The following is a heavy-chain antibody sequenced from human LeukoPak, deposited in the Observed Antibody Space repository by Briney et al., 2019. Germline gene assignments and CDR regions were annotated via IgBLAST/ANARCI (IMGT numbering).Heavy chain of an antibody. V-gene: IGHV4-34*01. Sequence: SETLSLTCSVYGGSFSGYSWNWIRLAPGKGLEWIGEINHSGSTNYNPSLKRRVTMAIDTSKKQFSLRLSSLTAADTAVYYCARDGFRNDCTGDTCYLRGRATHYFDYWGQGIQVTVSS. J-gene: IGHJ4*02. CDR3: ARDGFRNDCTGDTCYLRGRATHYFDY. D-gene: IGHD2-15*01. CDR1: GGSFSGYS. CDR2: INHSGST.